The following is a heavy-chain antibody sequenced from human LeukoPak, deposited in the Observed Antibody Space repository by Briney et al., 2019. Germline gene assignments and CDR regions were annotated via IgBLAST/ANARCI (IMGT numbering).Heavy chain of an antibody. Sequence: GGSLRLSCAASGFTFSRYEMNWVRRAPGKGLEWVSYISSSGSTIYYADSVKGRFTISRDNAKNSLYLQMNSLRAEDTAVYYCARIDSSSWYWFDPWGQGTLVTVSS. J-gene: IGHJ5*02. V-gene: IGHV3-48*03. CDR2: ISSSGSTI. CDR1: GFTFSRYE. CDR3: ARIDSSSWYWFDP. D-gene: IGHD6-13*01.